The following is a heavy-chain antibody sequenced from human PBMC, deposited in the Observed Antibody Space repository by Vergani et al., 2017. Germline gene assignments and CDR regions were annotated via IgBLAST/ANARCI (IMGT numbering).Heavy chain of an antibody. CDR1: GGTFSNHG. CDR2: IIPIFGTP. V-gene: IGHV1-69*12. Sequence: QVQLVQSGAEVKKPGSSVKLSCKASGGTFSNHGISWVRQAPGQGLEWMGGIIPIFGTPTYAQNSQGRVTISADESTNTVYLELSSLTSVDTAIYYCARDGLCSYYNYYHYDLDVWGHGTTVTVSS. D-gene: IGHD3-10*01. CDR3: ARDGLCSYYNYYHYDLDV. J-gene: IGHJ6*02.